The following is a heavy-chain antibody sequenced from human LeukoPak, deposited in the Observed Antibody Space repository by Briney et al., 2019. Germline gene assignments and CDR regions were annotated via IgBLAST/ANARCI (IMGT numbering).Heavy chain of an antibody. CDR3: ARAPPDSTETYFDL. CDR1: GGSISSSSYY. V-gene: IGHV4-39*07. D-gene: IGHD2-2*01. Sequence: SETLSLTCTVSGGSISSSSYYWGWIRQPPGKGLEWIRSIYYSGSTNYNPSLKSRVTMSVDTSKNQFSLKLSSVTAADTAVYYCARAPPDSTETYFDLWGRGTLVTVSS. CDR2: IYYSGST. J-gene: IGHJ2*01.